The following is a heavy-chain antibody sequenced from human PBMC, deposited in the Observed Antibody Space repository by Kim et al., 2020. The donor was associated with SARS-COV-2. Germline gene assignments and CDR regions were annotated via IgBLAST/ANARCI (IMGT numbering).Heavy chain of an antibody. Sequence: GGSLRLSCAASGFTFSSYSMNWVRQAPGKGLEWVSCISSSSSYIYYADSVKGRFTISRENAKNSLYLQMNSLRAEDTAVYYCARENGVVGFYYYYYGMDVWGQGTTVTVSS. V-gene: IGHV3-21*01. CDR1: GFTFSSYS. J-gene: IGHJ6*02. CDR3: ARENGVVGFYYYYYGMDV. D-gene: IGHD2-15*01. CDR2: ISSSSSYI.